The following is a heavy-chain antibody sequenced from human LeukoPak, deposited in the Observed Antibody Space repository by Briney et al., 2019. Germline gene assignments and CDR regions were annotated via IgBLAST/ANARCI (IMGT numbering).Heavy chain of an antibody. Sequence: GGSLRLSCAASGFTFSDYYMSWIRQAPGKGLEWVSYISSSGSTIYYADSVKGRFTISRDNAKNSLYLQMNSLRAEDTAVYYCARARVDEDCSGGSCYHDDLWGQGTLVTVSS. CDR1: GFTFSDYY. CDR3: ARARVDEDCSGGSCYHDDL. J-gene: IGHJ5*02. V-gene: IGHV3-11*01. D-gene: IGHD2-15*01. CDR2: ISSSGSTI.